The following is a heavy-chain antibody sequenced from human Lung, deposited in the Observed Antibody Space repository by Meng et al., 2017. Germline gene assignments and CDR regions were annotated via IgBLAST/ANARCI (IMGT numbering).Heavy chain of an antibody. CDR1: GGSFSDYY. D-gene: IGHD4-11*01. CDR3: ARGPTTMAHDFDY. J-gene: IGHJ4*02. CDR2: INHSGST. V-gene: IGHV4-34*01. Sequence: VTLTQGGAGLLKPSVTLSLTCVVSGGSFSDYYWSWIRQPPGKGLEWIGEINHSGSTNYNPSLESRATISVDTSQNNLSLKLSSVTAADSAVYYCARGPTTMAHDFDYWGQGTLVTVSS.